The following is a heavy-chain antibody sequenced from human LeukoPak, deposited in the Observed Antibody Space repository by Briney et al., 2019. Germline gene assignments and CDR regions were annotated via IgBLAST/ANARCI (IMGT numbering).Heavy chain of an antibody. J-gene: IGHJ3*01. CDR2: ISYDGSNK. CDR3: ARGGVAGGFDL. V-gene: IGHV3-30-3*01. CDR1: GFTFSSYA. Sequence: GGSLRLSCAASGFTFSSYAMHWVRQAPGKGLEWVAVISYDGSNKYYADSVKGRFTISRDNSKNTLYLQMNSLRADDTAVYYCARGGVAGGFDLWGQGTMVTVSS. D-gene: IGHD2-8*01.